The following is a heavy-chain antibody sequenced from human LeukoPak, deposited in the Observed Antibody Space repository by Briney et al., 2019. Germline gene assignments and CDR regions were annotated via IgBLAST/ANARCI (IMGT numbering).Heavy chain of an antibody. Sequence: ASVKVSCKASGYTFTSYDINWVRQATGQGLEWMGWMNPNSGNTGYAQKFQGRVTMTRNTSISTAYMELSSLRSEDTAVYYCARGGGYCSSTSCYREDFQHWGQGTLVTVSS. V-gene: IGHV1-8*01. J-gene: IGHJ1*01. CDR2: MNPNSGNT. D-gene: IGHD2-2*02. CDR3: ARGGGYCSSTSCYREDFQH. CDR1: GYTFTSYD.